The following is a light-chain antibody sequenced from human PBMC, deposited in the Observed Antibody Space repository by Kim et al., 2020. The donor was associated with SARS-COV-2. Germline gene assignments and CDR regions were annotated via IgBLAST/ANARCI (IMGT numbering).Light chain of an antibody. CDR1: SLRSYF. Sequence: VGLGQTSTNTWERDSLRSYFATWDQQKPGPAPVVVIYGKNNRPSGIPERFSGSSAGNTASLTITGAQADDEADYYCNSRGSNDNVVFGGGTQLTVL. J-gene: IGLJ2*01. V-gene: IGLV3-19*01. CDR3: NSRGSNDNVV. CDR2: GKN.